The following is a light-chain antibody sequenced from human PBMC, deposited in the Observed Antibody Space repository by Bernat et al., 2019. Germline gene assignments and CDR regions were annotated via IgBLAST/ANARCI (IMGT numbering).Light chain of an antibody. V-gene: IGLV2-14*01. Sequence: QSALTQPASVSGSPGQSITISCTGTSSDVGAYNHVSWYQQHPGKAPKLMIYDVSSRPSGVSNRFSGSKSGNTAYLTISGLQAEDEADYHCSSYTSSSTLVFGGGTKLTVL. CDR2: DVS. CDR3: SSYTSSSTLV. J-gene: IGLJ3*02. CDR1: SSDVGAYNH.